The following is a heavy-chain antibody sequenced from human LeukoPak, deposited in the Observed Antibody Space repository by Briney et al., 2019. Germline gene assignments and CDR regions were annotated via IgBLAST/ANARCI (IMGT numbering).Heavy chain of an antibody. CDR3: ARDRCSGGSCYRSVDY. CDR1: GFTFSSYW. D-gene: IGHD2-15*01. Sequence: GGSLRLSCAASGFTFSSYWMSWVRQAPGTGLEGVANIKQDGSEKYYVDSVKGRFTISRDNAKNSLYLQMNSLRAEDTAVYYCARDRCSGGSCYRSVDYWGQGTLVTVSS. V-gene: IGHV3-7*01. J-gene: IGHJ4*02. CDR2: IKQDGSEK.